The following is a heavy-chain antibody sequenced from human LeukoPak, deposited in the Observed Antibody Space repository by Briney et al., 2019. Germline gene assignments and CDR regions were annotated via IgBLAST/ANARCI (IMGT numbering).Heavy chain of an antibody. Sequence: GGSLRLSCAASGFTVIDNYMTWVRQAPGKGLEWVAVIYSGGSTYFADSVKGRFTISRDNSKNTLYLQMNSLRDEDTAVYYCARGVITVAGPLDFWGQGTLVTFSS. CDR3: ARGVITVAGPLDF. V-gene: IGHV3-66*01. D-gene: IGHD6-19*01. CDR1: GFTVIDNY. J-gene: IGHJ4*02. CDR2: IYSGGST.